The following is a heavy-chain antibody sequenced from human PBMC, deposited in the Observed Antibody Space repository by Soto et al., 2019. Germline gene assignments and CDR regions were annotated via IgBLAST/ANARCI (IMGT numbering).Heavy chain of an antibody. Sequence: GGSLRLSCAASGFTFSSYGMHWVRQAPGKGLEWVAVISYDGSNKYYADSVKGRFTISRDNSKNTLYLQMNSLRAEDTAVYYCAKDDGDGEPGGYWGQGTLVTVSS. CDR3: AKDDGDGEPGGY. J-gene: IGHJ4*02. CDR2: ISYDGSNK. V-gene: IGHV3-30*18. CDR1: GFTFSSYG.